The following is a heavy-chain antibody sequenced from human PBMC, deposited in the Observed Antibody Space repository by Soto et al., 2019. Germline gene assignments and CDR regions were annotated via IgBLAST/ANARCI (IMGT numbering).Heavy chain of an antibody. V-gene: IGHV1-18*01. Sequence: QVQLVQSGAEVKKPGASVKVSCKASGYTFTTYGISWVRQAPGQGLEWMGWISAYNGNTNYAQKIQGRVTMTTDTSTSTAYMELRSLRSDDTAVYYCARQQWLYYYYGMGVWGQGTTVTVSS. D-gene: IGHD6-19*01. J-gene: IGHJ6*02. CDR2: ISAYNGNT. CDR3: ARQQWLYYYYGMGV. CDR1: GYTFTTYG.